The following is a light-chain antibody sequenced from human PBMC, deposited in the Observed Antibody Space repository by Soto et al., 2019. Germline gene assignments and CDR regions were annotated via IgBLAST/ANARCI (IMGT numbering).Light chain of an antibody. Sequence: DIQMNQSPSSLSASVGDRVTITCRASQSISSYLNWYQQKPGKAPKLLIYAASNLESGVASRFSGSGSGTDFTLTISRLQPEEFANYYCQQSYSTPWTFGQVNKVEI. CDR2: AAS. CDR1: QSISSY. CDR3: QQSYSTPWT. V-gene: IGKV1-39*01. J-gene: IGKJ1*01.